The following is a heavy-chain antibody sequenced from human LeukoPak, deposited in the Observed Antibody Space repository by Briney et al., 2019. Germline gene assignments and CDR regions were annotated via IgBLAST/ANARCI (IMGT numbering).Heavy chain of an antibody. D-gene: IGHD6-25*01. Sequence: GGSLRLSCAASGVTFSSYEMNWGRQAPGKGGEWGSYISSSGSTIYYADSMNGRFTISRDNAKNTLYLQMNSLRAEDTAVYYCARVGARLGAFDIWGRGTMATVSS. V-gene: IGHV3-48*03. CDR1: GVTFSSYE. CDR3: ARVGARLGAFDI. J-gene: IGHJ3*02. CDR2: ISSSGSTI.